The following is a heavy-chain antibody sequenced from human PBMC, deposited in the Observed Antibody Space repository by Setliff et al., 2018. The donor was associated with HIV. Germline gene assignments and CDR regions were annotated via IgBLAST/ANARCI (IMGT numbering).Heavy chain of an antibody. CDR2: VYYTGST. V-gene: IGHV4-39*02. CDR1: GVSFSSGSYY. D-gene: IGHD3-10*01. Sequence: SETLSLTCTVSGVSFSSGSYYWGWIRQSPGKGLEWIGSVYYTGSTNYNPSLESRVTIFVDTSKNQVSLKLRSVTAADTAFYYCARDYFGSLDYWGQGTLVTVSS. J-gene: IGHJ4*02. CDR3: ARDYFGSLDY.